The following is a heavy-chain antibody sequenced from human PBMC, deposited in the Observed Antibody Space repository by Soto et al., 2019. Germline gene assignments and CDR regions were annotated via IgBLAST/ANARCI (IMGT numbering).Heavy chain of an antibody. CDR2: ISWNSGSI. J-gene: IGHJ6*02. CDR1: GFTFDDYA. Sequence: PGGSLRLSCAASGFTFDDYAMHWVRQAPGKGLEWVSGISWNSGSIGYADSVKGRFTISRDNAKNSLYLQMNSLRAEDTALYYCAKDISGGGIYSSSGYYYYYGMDVWGQGTTVTVSS. D-gene: IGHD6-6*01. V-gene: IGHV3-9*01. CDR3: AKDISGGGIYSSSGYYYYYGMDV.